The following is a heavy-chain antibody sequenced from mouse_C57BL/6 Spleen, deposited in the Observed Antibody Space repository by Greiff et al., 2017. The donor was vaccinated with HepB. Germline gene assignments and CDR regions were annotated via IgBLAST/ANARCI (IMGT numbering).Heavy chain of an antibody. Sequence: VQLQQPGAELVRPGTSVKLSCKASGYTFTSYWMHWVKQRPGQGLEWIGVIDPSDSYTNYNQKFKGKATLTVDTSSSTAYMQLSSLTSEDSAVYYCARGADGYYFYYWGQGTTLTVSS. V-gene: IGHV1-59*01. CDR3: ARGADGYYFYY. J-gene: IGHJ2*01. CDR1: GYTFTSYW. CDR2: IDPSDSYT. D-gene: IGHD2-3*01.